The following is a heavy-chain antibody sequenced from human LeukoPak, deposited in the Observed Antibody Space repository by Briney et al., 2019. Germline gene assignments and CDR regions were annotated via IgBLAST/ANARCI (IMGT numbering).Heavy chain of an antibody. CDR3: TTIGARISAAAGTLLDYYHYMDV. J-gene: IGHJ6*03. Sequence: PGGSLRLSCAASGFTFRNAWMSWVRQAAGKGLEWVGRIKSKTDGGTTDYAAPVKGRFTISRDDSKTTLYLQMNSLKTEDTAVYYCTTIGARISAAAGTLLDYYHYMDVWGKGTTVTVSS. CDR1: GFTFRNAW. CDR2: IKSKTDGGTT. D-gene: IGHD6-13*01. V-gene: IGHV3-15*01.